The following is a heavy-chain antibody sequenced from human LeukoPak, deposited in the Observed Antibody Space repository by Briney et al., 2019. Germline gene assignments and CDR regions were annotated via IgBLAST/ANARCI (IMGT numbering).Heavy chain of an antibody. V-gene: IGHV3-66*01. CDR3: ARDRSGDYYFDY. D-gene: IGHD6-19*01. J-gene: IGHJ4*02. CDR1: GFTFSSYA. CDR2: IYSGGST. Sequence: GGSLRLSCAASGFTFSSYAMSWVRQAPGKGLEWVSVIYSGGSTYYADSVKGRFTLSRDNSKNTVYLQMNSLRAEDTAVYYCARDRSGDYYFDYWGQGTLVTVSS.